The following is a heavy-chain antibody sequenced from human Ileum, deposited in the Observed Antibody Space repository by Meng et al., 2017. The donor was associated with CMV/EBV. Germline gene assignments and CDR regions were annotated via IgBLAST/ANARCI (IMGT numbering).Heavy chain of an antibody. D-gene: IGHD2-2*01. Sequence: SETLSLTCTVSGASVSTRAYYWSWIRQPPGKGLEWLGYIYYSGSTNYNPSLKSRVTISVDTSKNQFSLKLSSVTAADTAVYYCARGLAAMYHYWGQGTLVTVSS. V-gene: IGHV4-61*08. CDR3: ARGLAAMYHY. CDR2: IYYSGST. CDR1: GASVSTRAYY. J-gene: IGHJ4*02.